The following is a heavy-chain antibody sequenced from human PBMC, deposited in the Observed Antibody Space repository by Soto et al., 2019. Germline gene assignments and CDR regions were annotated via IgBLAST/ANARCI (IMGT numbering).Heavy chain of an antibody. CDR1: GGSISSGGYS. CDR3: ARRLYYDSSGFEGGGMDV. Sequence: PSETLSLTCAVSGGSISSGGYSWGWIRQPPGKGLEWIGSIYYSGSTYYNPSLKSRVTISVDTSKNQFSLKLSSVTAADTAVYYCARRLYYDSSGFEGGGMDVWGQGTTVTVSS. V-gene: IGHV4-39*01. J-gene: IGHJ6*02. D-gene: IGHD3-22*01. CDR2: IYYSGST.